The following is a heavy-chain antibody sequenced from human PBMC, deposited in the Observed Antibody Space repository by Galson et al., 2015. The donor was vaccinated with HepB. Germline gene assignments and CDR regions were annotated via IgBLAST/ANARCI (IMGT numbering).Heavy chain of an antibody. CDR1: GDSVSSNSAA. Sequence: CAISGDSVSSNSAAWNWIRQSPSRGLEWLGRTYYRSKWYNDYAVSVKSRITINPDTSKNQFSLQLNSVTPEDTAVYYCARGVTFGGVIVAWDWGQGTLVTVSS. CDR2: TYYRSKWYN. J-gene: IGHJ4*02. CDR3: ARGVTFGGVIVAWD. V-gene: IGHV6-1*01. D-gene: IGHD3-16*02.